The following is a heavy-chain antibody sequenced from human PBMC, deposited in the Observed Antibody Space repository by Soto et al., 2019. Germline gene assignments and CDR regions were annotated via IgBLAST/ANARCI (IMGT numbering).Heavy chain of an antibody. J-gene: IGHJ4*02. V-gene: IGHV3-33*01. CDR1: GFTFSGYG. CDR3: ATHHYYDSSGYLDY. Sequence: QVRLVESGGGVVQPGRSLRLSCAASGFTFSGYGMHWVRQAPGKGLEWVAVIWHDGSDKYYADSVKGRFTISRDNSKNTRYLQMNSLRAEDTAVYYCATHHYYDSSGYLDYWGQGTLVTVSS. D-gene: IGHD3-22*01. CDR2: IWHDGSDK.